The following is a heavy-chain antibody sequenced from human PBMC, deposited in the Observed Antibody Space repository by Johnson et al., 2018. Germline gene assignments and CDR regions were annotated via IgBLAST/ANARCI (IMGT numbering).Heavy chain of an antibody. CDR2: ISGSSGTT. CDR3: AKIEPTKRGAFDV. V-gene: IGHV3-23*04. CDR1: TFTFSSYA. J-gene: IGHJ3*01. Sequence: VQLVQSGGGLVQPGGSLRISCGDSTFTFSSYAMSWVRQTTLKGLEWVSVISGSSGTTKYADSVKGRFTISRDNSKNTLYLQMNSLRAEDTAVYYCAKIEPTKRGAFDVWGQGTVVTVSS. D-gene: IGHD5-12*01.